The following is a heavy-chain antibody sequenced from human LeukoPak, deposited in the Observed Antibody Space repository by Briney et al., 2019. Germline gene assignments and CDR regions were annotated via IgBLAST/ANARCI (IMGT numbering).Heavy chain of an antibody. J-gene: IGHJ3*02. CDR1: GFTFSSYA. D-gene: IGHD5-12*01. CDR3: AGGYSGYDAFDI. V-gene: IGHV3-30-3*01. CDR2: ISYDGSNK. Sequence: GGSLRLSCAASGFTFSSYAMHWVRQAPGKGLEWVAVISYDGSNKYYADSVKGRFTISRDNSKNTLYLQMNSLRAEDTAVHYCAGGYSGYDAFDIWGQGTMVTVSS.